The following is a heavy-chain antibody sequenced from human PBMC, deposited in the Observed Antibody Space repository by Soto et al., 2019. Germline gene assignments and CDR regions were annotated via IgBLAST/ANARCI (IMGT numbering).Heavy chain of an antibody. D-gene: IGHD2-15*01. Sequence: GGSLRLSCAASGFTFSSYGMHWVRQAPGKGLEWVAVISFDGDNKYYADSVKGRFTISRDNSKNTLYLQMNSLRAEDTAVYYCAKDGQYCSGGRCYLDGYWGQGTLVTV. CDR2: ISFDGDNK. CDR3: AKDGQYCSGGRCYLDGY. J-gene: IGHJ4*02. V-gene: IGHV3-30*18. CDR1: GFTFSSYG.